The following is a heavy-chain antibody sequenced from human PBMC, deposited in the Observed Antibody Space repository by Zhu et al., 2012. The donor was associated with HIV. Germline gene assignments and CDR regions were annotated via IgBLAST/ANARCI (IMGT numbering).Heavy chain of an antibody. Sequence: QVHLQQWGAGLLKPSETLSLTCAVYGGSFSGYYWNWIRQPPGKGLEWIGEINHSGSTNYNPSLKSRVTISVDTSKNQFSLKLSSVTAADTAVYYCASLDYYDSGGYYYAAFDIWGQGDSGHRLF. CDR2: INHSGST. D-gene: IGHD3-22*01. CDR3: ASLDYYDSGGYYYAAFDI. CDR1: GGSFSGYY. J-gene: IGHJ3*02. V-gene: IGHV4-34*01.